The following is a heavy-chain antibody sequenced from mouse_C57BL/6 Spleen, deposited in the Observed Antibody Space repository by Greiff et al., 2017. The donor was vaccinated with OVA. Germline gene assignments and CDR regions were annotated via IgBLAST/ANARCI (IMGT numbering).Heavy chain of an antibody. V-gene: IGHV1-53*01. Sequence: VQLQQPGTELVKPGASVKLSCKASGYTFTSYWMHWVKPRPGQGLEWIGNINPSNGGTNYNEKFKSKATLTVDKSSSTAYMQLSSLTSEDSAVYYCARTPIYYDYDEGFAYWGQGTLVTVSA. D-gene: IGHD2-4*01. CDR3: ARTPIYYDYDEGFAY. CDR1: GYTFTSYW. CDR2: INPSNGGT. J-gene: IGHJ3*01.